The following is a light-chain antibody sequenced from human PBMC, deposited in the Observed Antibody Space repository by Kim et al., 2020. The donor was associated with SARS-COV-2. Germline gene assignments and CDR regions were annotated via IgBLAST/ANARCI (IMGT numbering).Light chain of an antibody. Sequence: SSELTQPPSVSVAPGETVRITCGGDNIGSRSVHWYQQKPGQAPVLVIYHDDDRPSGIPERLSRSNSGNTATLTISRVEAGDEADYYCQVWDSSSDHVVFGGGTQLTVL. V-gene: IGLV3-21*01. CDR1: NIGSRS. CDR3: QVWDSSSDHVV. J-gene: IGLJ2*01. CDR2: HDD.